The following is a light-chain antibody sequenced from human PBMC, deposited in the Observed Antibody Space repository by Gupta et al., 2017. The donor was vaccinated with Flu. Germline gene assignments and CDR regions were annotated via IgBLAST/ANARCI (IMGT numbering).Light chain of an antibody. Sequence: NTNGCTGTNRDIGSYNYVYWYQTTTEKAPKLMIYDDKSRPSGVANRFSGSKAGNTASMNIAGLQAEDEADYYWGSKTNTNNLYVVGSGTKVTVL. CDR1: NRDIGSYNY. CDR2: DDK. CDR3: GSKTNTNNLYV. V-gene: IGLV2-14*03. J-gene: IGLJ1*01.